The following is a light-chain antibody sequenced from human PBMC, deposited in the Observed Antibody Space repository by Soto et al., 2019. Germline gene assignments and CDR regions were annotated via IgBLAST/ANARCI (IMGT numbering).Light chain of an antibody. Sequence: SYELTQPLSVSVSPGQTARITCSGDKLGDKYAFWYQQKPGQSPVLVIYRDNKRPSGIPERFSGSNSGNTATLTISGTQALDEADYFCQAWATNTVIFGGGTKLTVL. V-gene: IGLV3-1*01. CDR3: QAWATNTVI. CDR2: RDN. CDR1: KLGDKY. J-gene: IGLJ2*01.